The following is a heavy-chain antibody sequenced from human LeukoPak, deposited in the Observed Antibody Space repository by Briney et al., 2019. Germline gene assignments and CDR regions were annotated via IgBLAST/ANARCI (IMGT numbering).Heavy chain of an antibody. J-gene: IGHJ4*02. CDR3: ATYTVTPRHFDY. CDR2: ITGSGGDT. CDR1: GFTFSSYA. D-gene: IGHD4-17*01. V-gene: IGHV3-23*01. Sequence: GGSLRLSCEASGFTFSSYAMSWVRQAPGKGLEWVSSITGSGGDTYHADSVKGRFTISRDNSKNTLYLQMNSLRAEDTAVYYCATYTVTPRHFDYWGQGTLVTVSS.